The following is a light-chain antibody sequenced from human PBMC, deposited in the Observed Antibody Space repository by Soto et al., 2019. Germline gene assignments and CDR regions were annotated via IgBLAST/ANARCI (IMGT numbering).Light chain of an antibody. CDR1: QSVSSSY. J-gene: IGKJ4*01. Sequence: EIVLTQSPGTLSLPPGERATLSCRASQSVSSSYLAWYQQKPGQAPRLLIYGASSRATGLPDRFSGSGSGTDFTLTISRLEPEDFAVYYCQQYGSSPSTFGGGTKVEIK. V-gene: IGKV3-20*01. CDR3: QQYGSSPST. CDR2: GAS.